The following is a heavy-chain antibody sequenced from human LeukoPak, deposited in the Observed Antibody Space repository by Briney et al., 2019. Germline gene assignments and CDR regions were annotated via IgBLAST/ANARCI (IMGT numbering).Heavy chain of an antibody. J-gene: IGHJ4*02. CDR1: GFTFSSCA. V-gene: IGHV3-23*01. CDR3: AKDVGKWESLHFFDY. Sequence: GGSLRLSCAASGFTFSSCAMNWVRQAPGKGLEWVSAITGSGGSTYYADSVKGRFTISRDNSKNTLYLQMNSLRAEDTAVYYCAKDVGKWESLHFFDYWGQGTLVTVSS. D-gene: IGHD1-26*01. CDR2: ITGSGGST.